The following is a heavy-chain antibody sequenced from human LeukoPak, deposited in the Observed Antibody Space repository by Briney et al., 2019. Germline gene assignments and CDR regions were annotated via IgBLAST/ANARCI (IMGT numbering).Heavy chain of an antibody. CDR1: GFTFSSYA. CDR3: ATYSGSYLREYYFDY. J-gene: IGHJ4*02. V-gene: IGHV3-23*01. Sequence: PGGSLRLSCAASGFTFSSYAMSWVHQAPGKGLEWVSAISGSGGSTYYADSVKGRFTISRDNSKNTLYLQMNSLRAEDTAVYYCATYSGSYLREYYFDYWGQGTLVTVSS. D-gene: IGHD1-26*01. CDR2: ISGSGGST.